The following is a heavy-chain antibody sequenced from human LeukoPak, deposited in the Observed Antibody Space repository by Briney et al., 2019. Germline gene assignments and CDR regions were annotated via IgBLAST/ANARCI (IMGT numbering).Heavy chain of an antibody. D-gene: IGHD2-2*01. J-gene: IGHJ4*02. V-gene: IGHV1-18*01. Sequence: ASVKVSCKASGGTFSSYAISWVRQAPGQGLEWMGWISAYNGNTNYAQKLQGRVTMTTDTSTSTAYMELGSLRSDDTAVYYCARARVPAASTNYWGQGTLVTVSS. CDR2: ISAYNGNT. CDR3: ARARVPAASTNY. CDR1: GGTFSSYA.